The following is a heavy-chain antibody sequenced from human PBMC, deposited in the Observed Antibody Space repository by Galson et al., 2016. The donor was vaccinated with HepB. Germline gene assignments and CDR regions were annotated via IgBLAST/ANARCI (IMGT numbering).Heavy chain of an antibody. J-gene: IGHJ6*02. CDR1: GGSFRSHA. Sequence: SVKVSCKASGGSFRSHAITWVRQAPGQGLEWMGGIVPMVDSSKYAQKFQARATITADESTTTVYLELNSLTSDDTAVYYCARGRSPYPRSYFGMDVWGQGTTVSVSS. D-gene: IGHD2-2*01. V-gene: IGHV1-69*13. CDR3: ARGRSPYPRSYFGMDV. CDR2: IVPMVDSS.